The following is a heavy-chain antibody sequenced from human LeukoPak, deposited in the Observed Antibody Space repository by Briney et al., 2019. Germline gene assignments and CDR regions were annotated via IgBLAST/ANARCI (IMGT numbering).Heavy chain of an antibody. Sequence: SETLSLTCTVSGDSISTHYWGWIRQSPGKGLEWIGNIYKSGNTNYNPSLKSRVTISIDTSKNQFSLKLSSLSTADTAVYYCARDGKQWLAAFDYWGLGTLVTVSS. J-gene: IGHJ4*02. CDR3: ARDGKQWLAAFDY. D-gene: IGHD6-19*01. V-gene: IGHV4-59*11. CDR2: IYKSGNT. CDR1: GDSISTHY.